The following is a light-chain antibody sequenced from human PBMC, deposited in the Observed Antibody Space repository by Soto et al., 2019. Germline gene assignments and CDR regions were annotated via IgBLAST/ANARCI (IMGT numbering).Light chain of an antibody. CDR1: QDITSY. CDR3: QHCDYLPI. Sequence: DIQMTQSPSSLSASVGDRVTITSQASQDITSYLNWYQHKPGKAPKLLIYDASILEAGVPSRFSGSGSGTDFTFTISSLQPEDVTTYYCQHCDYLPIFGPGTTVDFK. V-gene: IGKV1-33*01. J-gene: IGKJ3*01. CDR2: DAS.